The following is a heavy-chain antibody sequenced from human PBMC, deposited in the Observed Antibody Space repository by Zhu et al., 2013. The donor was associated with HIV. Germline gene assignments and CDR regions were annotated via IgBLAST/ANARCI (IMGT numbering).Heavy chain of an antibody. D-gene: IGHD3-22*01. CDR1: GGSISSYY. V-gene: IGHV4-59*01. Sequence: QVQLQESGPGLVKPSETLSLTCTVSGGSISSYYWSWIRQPPGKGLEWIGYIYYSGSTNYNPSLKSRVTISVDTSKNQFSLKLSSVTAADTAVYYCARGETRDSSNYYWNWFDPGAREPWSPSPQ. J-gene: IGHJ5*02. CDR2: IYYSGST. CDR3: ARGETRDSSNYYWNWFDP.